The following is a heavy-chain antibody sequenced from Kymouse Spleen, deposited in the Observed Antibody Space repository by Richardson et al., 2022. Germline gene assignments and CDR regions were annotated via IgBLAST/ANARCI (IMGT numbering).Heavy chain of an antibody. CDR2: ISGSGGST. CDR1: GFTFSSYA. V-gene: IGHV3-23*04. CDR3: AKPGYNWNYYYYYGMDV. Sequence: EVQLVESGGGLVQPGGSLRLSCAASGFTFSSYAMSWVRQAPGKGLEWVSAISGSGGSTYYADSVKGRFTISRDNSKNTLYLQMNSLRAEDTAVYYCAKPGYNWNYYYYYGMDVWGQGTTVTVSS. D-gene: IGHD1-20*01,IGHD1-7*01. J-gene: IGHJ6*02.